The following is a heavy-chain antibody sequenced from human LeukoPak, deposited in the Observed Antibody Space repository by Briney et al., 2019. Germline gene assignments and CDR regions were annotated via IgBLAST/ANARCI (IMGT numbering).Heavy chain of an antibody. V-gene: IGHV3-74*01. Sequence: GGSLRLSCAASGFTFSSYWMHWVRQAPGKGLVWVSRINSDGSSTSYADSVKGRFTISRDNAKNTLYLQMNSLRAEDTAVYYCAKMNVLTGYYTPNFDFWGQGTLVTVSS. CDR2: INSDGSST. J-gene: IGHJ4*02. CDR1: GFTFSSYW. CDR3: AKMNVLTGYYTPNFDF. D-gene: IGHD3-9*01.